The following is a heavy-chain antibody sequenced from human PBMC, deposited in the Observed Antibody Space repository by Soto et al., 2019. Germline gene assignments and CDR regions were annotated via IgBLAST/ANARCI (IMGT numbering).Heavy chain of an antibody. J-gene: IGHJ4*02. V-gene: IGHV3-23*01. D-gene: IGHD3-10*01. Sequence: GGSLRLSCATSGFTFSSYAMSWVRQAPGKGLEWVSAISGSGGSTYYADTVKGRFTISRDNSKKTLYLQMNSLRAEDTAVYYCAKGGSSKRYYFDYWGQGTLVTVSS. CDR2: ISGSGGST. CDR1: GFTFSSYA. CDR3: AKGGSSKRYYFDY.